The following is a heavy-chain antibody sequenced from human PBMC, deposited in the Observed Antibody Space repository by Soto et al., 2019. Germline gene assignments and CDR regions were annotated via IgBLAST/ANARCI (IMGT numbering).Heavy chain of an antibody. Sequence: SETLSLTCTVSGCSISSGDYYWSWIRQPPGKGLEWIGYIYYSGSTYYNPSLKSRVTISVDTSKNQFSLKLSSVTAADTAVYYCARDDVVDRGFDYWGQGTLVTVSS. CDR1: GCSISSGDYY. CDR2: IYYSGST. D-gene: IGHD2-21*01. CDR3: ARDDVVDRGFDY. J-gene: IGHJ4*02. V-gene: IGHV4-30-4*01.